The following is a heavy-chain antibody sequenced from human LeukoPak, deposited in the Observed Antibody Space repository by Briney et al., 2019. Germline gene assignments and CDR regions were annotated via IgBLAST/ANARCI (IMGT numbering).Heavy chain of an antibody. CDR1: GFTFSSYA. J-gene: IGHJ4*02. Sequence: GGSLRLSCAASGFTFSSYAMSWVRQAPGKGLEWVSAISGSGGSTYYADSVKGRFTISRDNSKNTMYLQMNSLRAEDTAVYYCAEDCGGDCYGDYWGQGTLVTVSS. V-gene: IGHV3-23*01. D-gene: IGHD2-21*02. CDR2: ISGSGGST. CDR3: AEDCGGDCYGDY.